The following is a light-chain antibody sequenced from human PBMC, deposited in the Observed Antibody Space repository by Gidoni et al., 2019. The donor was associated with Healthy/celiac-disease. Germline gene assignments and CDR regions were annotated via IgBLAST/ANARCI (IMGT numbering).Light chain of an antibody. V-gene: IGLV2-8*01. CDR2: EVS. CDR1: SRYVGNYHY. J-gene: IGLJ2*01. Sequence: QSALTQPPSASGSPGQSVTISCTGTSRYVGNYHYVSWYQQHPGKAPKLMIYEVSKRPSGVPDRFSGSKSGNTASLTVSGLQAEDEADYYCSSYAGSNNWVFGGGTKLTVL. CDR3: SSYAGSNNWV.